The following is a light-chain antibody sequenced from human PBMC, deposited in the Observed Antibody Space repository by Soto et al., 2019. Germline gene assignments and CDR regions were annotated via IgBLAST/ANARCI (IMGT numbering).Light chain of an antibody. CDR3: QQYARSPWT. J-gene: IGKJ1*01. Sequence: EVVLTQSPGTLSLSPGEAATLSCRASQTVSSGYLAWYQQRSGQAPRLLIYGSSSRASDVPDRFSGSGSGTEFTHTISSLEPEDFAVYFCQQYARSPWTFGQGTKLEIK. CDR1: QTVSSGY. V-gene: IGKV3-20*01. CDR2: GSS.